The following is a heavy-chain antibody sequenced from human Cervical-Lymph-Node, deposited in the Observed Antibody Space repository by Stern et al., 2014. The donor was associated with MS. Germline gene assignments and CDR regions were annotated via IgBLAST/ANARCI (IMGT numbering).Heavy chain of an antibody. Sequence: VQLVESGGGVVQPWRSLSLTCAAYGFCFSRYAMHWVRQAPGKGLEWVALIWYDGSNPYYADSVTGRFTISRDNFKNTLYLQMNSLRAEDTAVYYCSSAYSSSHYYFDYWGQGTLVTVSS. D-gene: IGHD6-13*01. J-gene: IGHJ4*02. CDR2: IWYDGSNP. CDR1: GFCFSRYA. V-gene: IGHV3-33*01. CDR3: SSAYSSSHYYFDY.